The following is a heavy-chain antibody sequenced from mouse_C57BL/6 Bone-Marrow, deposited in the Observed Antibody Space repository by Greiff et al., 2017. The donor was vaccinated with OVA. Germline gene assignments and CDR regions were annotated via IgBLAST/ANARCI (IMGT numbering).Heavy chain of an antibody. CDR2: IYPRSGNT. Sequence: VKLMESGAELARPGASVKLSCKASGYTFTSYGISWVKQRTGQGLEWIGEIYPRSGNTYYNEKLKGKATLTEDKSSSTAYMELRSLTSEDSAVYFCAREGVYYYGSPWFAYWGQGTLVTVSA. CDR3: AREGVYYYGSPWFAY. V-gene: IGHV1-81*01. J-gene: IGHJ3*01. CDR1: GYTFTSYG. D-gene: IGHD1-1*01.